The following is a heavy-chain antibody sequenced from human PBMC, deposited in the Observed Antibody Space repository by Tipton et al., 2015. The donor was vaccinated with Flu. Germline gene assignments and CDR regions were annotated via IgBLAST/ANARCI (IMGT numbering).Heavy chain of an antibody. J-gene: IGHJ5*02. CDR2: ISPYNGKI. D-gene: IGHD6-19*01. CDR1: GYTFSSYG. CDR3: ARTAKIWLAVAGIQVWFDP. V-gene: IGHV1-18*01. Sequence: QSGPEMKKAGASVKVSCKASGYTFSSYGISWVRQAPGQGLEWMGWISPYNGKIKYAKKFQGRVTMTTDTSTSTAYMELRSLRSDDTAVYYCARTAKIWLAVAGIQVWFDPWGQGTLVTVSS.